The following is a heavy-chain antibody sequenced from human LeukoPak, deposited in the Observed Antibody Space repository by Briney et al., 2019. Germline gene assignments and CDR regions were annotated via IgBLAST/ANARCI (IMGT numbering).Heavy chain of an antibody. D-gene: IGHD4/OR15-4a*01. J-gene: IGHJ4*02. CDR2: IYYDGST. Sequence: PSQTLSLTCTVSGDSISSGGYYWSWIRQAPGKGLEWIGSIYYDGSTYYNPSLKSRVTISVDTPKNYFSLKLSSVTAADTAVYYCASSVWWPYYFDYWGQGTLVTVSS. CDR1: GDSISSGGYY. V-gene: IGHV4-39*02. CDR3: ASSVWWPYYFDY.